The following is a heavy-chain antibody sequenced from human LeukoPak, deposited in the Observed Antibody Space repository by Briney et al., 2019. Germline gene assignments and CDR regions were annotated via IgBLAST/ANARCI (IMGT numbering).Heavy chain of an antibody. CDR1: GFTFSYTW. D-gene: IGHD3-9*01. J-gene: IGHJ4*02. CDR3: ARVGIRTMFLGFFDY. Sequence: GGSLRLSCAASGFTFSYTWMTWVRQAPGKGLEWVASIREDGSQKSAVDSVRGRFSISRDNAKNSVYLQMDSLRAEDTAVYYCARVGIRTMFLGFFDYWGQGTLVTVSS. V-gene: IGHV3-7*01. CDR2: IREDGSQK.